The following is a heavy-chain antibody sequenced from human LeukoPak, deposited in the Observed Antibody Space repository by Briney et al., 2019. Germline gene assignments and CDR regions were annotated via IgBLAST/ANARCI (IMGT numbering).Heavy chain of an antibody. Sequence: GGSLRLSCAASGFTFSSYWMHWVRQAPGKWLVWVSRINSDGSSTSYAGSVKGRFTISRDNAKNTLYLQMNSLRAEDTAVYYCARDMRIQPWAFDMWGQGTMVTVSS. CDR1: GFTFSSYW. V-gene: IGHV3-74*01. J-gene: IGHJ3*02. CDR2: INSDGSST. D-gene: IGHD5-18*01. CDR3: ARDMRIQPWAFDM.